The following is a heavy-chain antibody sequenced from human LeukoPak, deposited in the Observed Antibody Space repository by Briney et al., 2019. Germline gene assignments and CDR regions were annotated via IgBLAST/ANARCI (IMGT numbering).Heavy chain of an antibody. D-gene: IGHD3-22*01. CDR1: GYTFTSYG. J-gene: IGHJ5*02. CDR3: ERGGSGLWDSRGLIGFDP. V-gene: IGHV1-18*01. CDR2: ISAYNGNT. Sequence: AASVKVSFKASGYTFTSYGISWVRQAPGQGLEWMGWISAYNGNTNYAQKLQGRVTMTTDTSTSTAYMELRSLRSDDTAVYYCERGGSGLWDSRGLIGFDPWGQGTLVTVSS.